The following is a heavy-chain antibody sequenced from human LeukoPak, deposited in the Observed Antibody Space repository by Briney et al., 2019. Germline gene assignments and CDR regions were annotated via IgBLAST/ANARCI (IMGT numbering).Heavy chain of an antibody. CDR3: ARALPGIAAAGRDHLDY. J-gene: IGHJ4*02. CDR1: GRSISSYY. V-gene: IGHV4-59*08. D-gene: IGHD6-13*01. Sequence: PSETLSLTCTVSGRSISSYYWSWIRQPPGKGLEWIGYIYYSGSTYYNPSLKSRVTISVDTSKNQFSLKLSSVTAADRAVYYCARALPGIAAAGRDHLDYWGQGTLVTVSS. CDR2: IYYSGST.